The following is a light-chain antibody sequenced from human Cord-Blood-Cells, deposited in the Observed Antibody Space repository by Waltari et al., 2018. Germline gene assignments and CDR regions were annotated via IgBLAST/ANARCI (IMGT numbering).Light chain of an antibody. CDR3: AAWDDSLNGVV. CDR1: SSNIGSNT. Sequence: QSVLTQPPSASGPPGQRVTISCSGRSSNIGSNTVNRYQQLPGTAPKLLSYSNNQRPSGVPDRFSGSKSGTSASLAISGLQSEDEADYYCAAWDDSLNGVVFGGGTKLTVL. V-gene: IGLV1-44*01. J-gene: IGLJ2*01. CDR2: SNN.